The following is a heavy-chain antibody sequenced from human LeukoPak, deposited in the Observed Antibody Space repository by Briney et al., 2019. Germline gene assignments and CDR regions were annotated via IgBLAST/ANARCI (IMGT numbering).Heavy chain of an antibody. V-gene: IGHV1-8*01. CDR2: MNPNSGNT. CDR3: ARAERIKSSMVRGVIIEDC. D-gene: IGHD3-10*01. Sequence: ASVKVSCKASGYTFTSYDINWVRQATGQGLEWMGWMNPNSGNTGYEQKFQGRVTMTRNTSISTAYMELSSGRSEDKAVYYCARAERIKSSMVRGVIIEDCWGQGTLVTVPS. CDR1: GYTFTSYD. J-gene: IGHJ4*02.